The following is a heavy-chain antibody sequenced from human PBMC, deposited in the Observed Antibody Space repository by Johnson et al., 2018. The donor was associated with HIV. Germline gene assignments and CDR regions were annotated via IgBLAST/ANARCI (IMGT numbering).Heavy chain of an antibody. Sequence: QVQLVESGGGAVQPGGSLRLPCVASGFTLSSSGMHWVRQPPGKGLEWVAFTRYDGNTKYYADSVKGRFIISRDNSKNTLYLQMNSLRAEDTAVYYCATSHGSHGAFDIWGQGTMVTVSS. V-gene: IGHV3-30*02. CDR1: GFTLSSSG. CDR2: TRYDGNTK. CDR3: ATSHGSHGAFDI. D-gene: IGHD1-26*01. J-gene: IGHJ3*02.